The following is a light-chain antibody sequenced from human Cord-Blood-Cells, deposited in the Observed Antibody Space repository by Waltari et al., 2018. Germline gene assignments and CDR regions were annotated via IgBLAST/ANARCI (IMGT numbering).Light chain of an antibody. CDR1: QSISSY. Sequence: IQITESPYSLSASVADRVTITPRASQSISSYLNWYQQKPGKAPKLLIYATSSLQSGVPSRFSGSGSGTDFTLTISSLQPEDFATYYCQQSYSTQYSFGQGTKLEIK. J-gene: IGKJ2*03. V-gene: IGKV1-39*01. CDR3: QQSYSTQYS. CDR2: ATS.